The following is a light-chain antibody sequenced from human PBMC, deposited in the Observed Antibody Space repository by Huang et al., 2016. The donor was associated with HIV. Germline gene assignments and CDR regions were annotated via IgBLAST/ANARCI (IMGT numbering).Light chain of an antibody. CDR2: KES. CDR3: QQYNNYSRT. V-gene: IGKV1-5*03. CDR1: HNISSW. Sequence: DIQMTQSPSTLSAFIGDRVTITCRASHNISSWLAWYQQKPGKAPKVLIYKESSLESGVPSRFSGSGSETEFTLTINSLQPDDVATYYCQQYNNYSRTFGQGTKVEI. J-gene: IGKJ1*01.